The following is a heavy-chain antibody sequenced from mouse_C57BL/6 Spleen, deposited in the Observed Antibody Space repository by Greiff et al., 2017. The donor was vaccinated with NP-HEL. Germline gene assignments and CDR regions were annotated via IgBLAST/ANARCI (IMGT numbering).Heavy chain of an antibody. D-gene: IGHD1-1*01. CDR2: ISSGSSTI. J-gene: IGHJ1*03. CDR3: ARPDIATVVATDWYFEV. CDR1: GFTFSDYG. V-gene: IGHV5-17*01. Sequence: EVKLMESGGGLVKPGGSLKLSCAASGFTFSDYGMHWVRQAPEKGLEWVAYISSGSSTIYYADTVKGRFTISRDNAKNTLFLQRTSLRSEDTAMYYCARPDIATVVATDWYFEVWGTGTTVTVSS.